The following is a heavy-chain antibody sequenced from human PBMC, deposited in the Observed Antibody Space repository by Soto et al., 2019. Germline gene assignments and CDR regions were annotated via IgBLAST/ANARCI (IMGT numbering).Heavy chain of an antibody. J-gene: IGHJ3*02. CDR2: INHSGST. Sequence: SEPLSLTCAVYGGSFSGYCWSWISQPQGKGLEWIGEINHSGSTNYNPSLKSRVTISVDTSKNQFSLKLSSVTAADTAVYYCARGRVVVVAATLNAFDIWGQGTMVTVSS. CDR3: ARGRVVVVAATLNAFDI. V-gene: IGHV4-34*01. D-gene: IGHD2-15*01. CDR1: GGSFSGYC.